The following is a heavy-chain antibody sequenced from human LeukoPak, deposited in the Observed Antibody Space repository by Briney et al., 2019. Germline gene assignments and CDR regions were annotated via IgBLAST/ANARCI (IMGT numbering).Heavy chain of an antibody. J-gene: IGHJ4*02. CDR2: LSYDGSNK. Sequence: PGGSLRLSCAASGFTFSSYAMHWVGQAPGKGLEGGAVLSYDGSNKYYADSVKGRFTISRDNSKNTLYLQMNSLRAEDTAVYYCARDGDPGVPQRENYFDYWGQGTLVTVSS. CDR3: ARDGDPGVPQRENYFDY. CDR1: GFTFSSYA. D-gene: IGHD1-1*01. V-gene: IGHV3-30-3*01.